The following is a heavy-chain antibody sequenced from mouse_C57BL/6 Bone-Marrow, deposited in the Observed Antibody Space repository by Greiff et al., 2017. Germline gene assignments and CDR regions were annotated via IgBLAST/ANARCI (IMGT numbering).Heavy chain of an antibody. D-gene: IGHD2-12*01. CDR2: IYPGSGST. J-gene: IGHJ1*03. CDR3: ATPYYSYDWYFDV. Sequence: VQLQQPGAELVKPGASVKMSCKASGYTFTSYWITWVKQRPGQGLEWIGEIYPGSGSTNYNEKFKSKATLTVDTSSSTAYMQLSSLTSEDSAVYYCATPYYSYDWYFDVWGRGTTVTVSA. CDR1: GYTFTSYW. V-gene: IGHV1-55*01.